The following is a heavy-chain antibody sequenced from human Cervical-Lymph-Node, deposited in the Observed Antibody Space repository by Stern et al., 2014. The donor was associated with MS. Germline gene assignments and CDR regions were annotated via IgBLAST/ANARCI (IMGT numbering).Heavy chain of an antibody. D-gene: IGHD1-26*01. CDR3: ARGGGLVGYFDY. CDR1: GDTFSSYA. V-gene: IGHV1-69*06. J-gene: IGHJ4*02. Sequence: QMQLVQSGAEVKKPGSSVKVSCKASGDTFSSYAINWVRQVPGQGLEWMGGITPVFGTTNYAQKFQGRVTITADKSTNTAYMELMTLRSDDTAVYYCARGGGLVGYFDYWGQGTLVIVSS. CDR2: ITPVFGTT.